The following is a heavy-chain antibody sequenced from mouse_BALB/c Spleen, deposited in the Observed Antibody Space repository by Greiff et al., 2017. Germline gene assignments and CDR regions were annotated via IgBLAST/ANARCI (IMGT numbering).Heavy chain of an antibody. CDR1: GFTFSSYG. J-gene: IGHJ4*01. Sequence: EVQLQESGGGLVQPGGSLKLSCAASGFTFSSYGMSWVRQTPDKRLELVATINSNGGSTYYPDSVKGRFTISRDNAKNTLYLQMSSLKSEDTAMYYCARGVYRYDSYAMDYWGQGTSVTVSS. CDR2: INSNGGST. V-gene: IGHV5-6-3*01. CDR3: ARGVYRYDSYAMDY. D-gene: IGHD2-14*01.